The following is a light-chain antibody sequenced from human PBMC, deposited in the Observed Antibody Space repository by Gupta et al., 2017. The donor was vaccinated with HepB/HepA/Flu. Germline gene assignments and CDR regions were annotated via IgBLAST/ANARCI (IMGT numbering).Light chain of an antibody. J-gene: IGKJ1*01. CDR3: QYYNGYSLT. CDR1: QSISNW. CDR2: KTS. V-gene: IGKV1-5*03. Sequence: DIPMTQSPSTLSAFVGDRVTITCRASQSISNWLAWFQQKPGKAPKVLIYKTSNLKSEVPSRFSGSGSGTESTLTISSLQPDDFATYYCQYYNGYSLTFGQGTKVEIK.